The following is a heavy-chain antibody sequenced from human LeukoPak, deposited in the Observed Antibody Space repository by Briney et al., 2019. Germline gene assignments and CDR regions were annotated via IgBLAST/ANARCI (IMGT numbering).Heavy chain of an antibody. CDR3: ARLSIAVTGTHADY. CDR1: GGSISGGGYY. D-gene: IGHD6-19*01. Sequence: SETLSLTCTVSGGSISGGGYYWSWIRQHPGKGLEWIGYIYYSGSTNYNPSLKSRVTISVDTSRNQFSLKLSSVTAADTAVYYCARLSIAVTGTHADYWGQGTLVTVSS. V-gene: IGHV4-31*03. CDR2: IYYSGST. J-gene: IGHJ4*02.